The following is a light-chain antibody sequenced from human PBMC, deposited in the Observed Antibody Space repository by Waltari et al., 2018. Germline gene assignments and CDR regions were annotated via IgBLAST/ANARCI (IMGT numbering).Light chain of an antibody. Sequence: IVLTQSPGTLTLSPGERATLSCRASQSVTRPLAWYQQKPGKAPRLLIYNTSTRDTGVPDRFSGSGFGTEFSLTISRLEPEDFAPYYCQKYESFPATFGQGTKVEI. CDR3: QKYESFPAT. CDR2: NTS. CDR1: QSVTRP. J-gene: IGKJ1*01. V-gene: IGKV3-20*01.